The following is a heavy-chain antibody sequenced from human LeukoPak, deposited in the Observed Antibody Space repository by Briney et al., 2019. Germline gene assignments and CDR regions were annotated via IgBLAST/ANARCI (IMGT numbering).Heavy chain of an antibody. D-gene: IGHD3-22*01. CDR2: IYTGGNS. Sequence: GGSLRLSCAASGFTDSSTHMVWVRQAPGKGLEWVSVIYTGGNSYYAGSVQGRFIISRDISKNTLYLQMNSLRAEDSALYYCARGGRGSAAVVAPRSFDIWGQGTMVTVSS. V-gene: IGHV3-53*01. J-gene: IGHJ3*02. CDR1: GFTDSSTH. CDR3: ARGGRGSAAVVAPRSFDI.